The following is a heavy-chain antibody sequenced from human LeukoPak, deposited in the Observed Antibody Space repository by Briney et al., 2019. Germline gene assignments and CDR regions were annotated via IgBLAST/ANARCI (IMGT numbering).Heavy chain of an antibody. D-gene: IGHD6-19*01. CDR1: GFTFSSYG. V-gene: IGHV3-30*18. CDR3: AKDTAIVVGGSRWFDP. CDR2: ISYDGSYK. J-gene: IGHJ5*02. Sequence: SGGSLRLSCVASGFTFSSYGMHWVRQAPGKGLEWVAVISYDGSYKYYADSVKGRFTVSRDNSKNTLYLQMNSLRPEDTAVYYCAKDTAIVVGGSRWFDPWGQGTLVTVSS.